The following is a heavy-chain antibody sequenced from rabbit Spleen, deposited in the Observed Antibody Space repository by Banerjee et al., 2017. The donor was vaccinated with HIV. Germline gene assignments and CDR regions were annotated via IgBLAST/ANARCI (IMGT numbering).Heavy chain of an antibody. J-gene: IGHJ4*01. CDR3: ARDLEDVIGWNFGW. V-gene: IGHV1S45*01. CDR2: INAVTGKA. Sequence: QEQLKESGGGLVQPGGSLKLSCKASGFDFSSYYMSWVRQAPGKGLEWIACINAVTGKAVSASCAKCRFTFSKASSTTVTLQMTGLTAADTVTYFCARDLEDVIGWNFGWWGPGTLVTV. CDR1: GFDFSSYYM. D-gene: IGHD1-1*01.